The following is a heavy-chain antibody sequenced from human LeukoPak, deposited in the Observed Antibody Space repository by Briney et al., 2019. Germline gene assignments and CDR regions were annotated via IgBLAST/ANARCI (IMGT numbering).Heavy chain of an antibody. CDR2: MNPNSGNT. CDR1: GYTFSDYD. Sequence: ASVKVSCKASGYTFSDYDINWVRQATGQGLEWMGRMNPNSGNTGYAQRFQGRVTMTRDTSISTAYMELSSLKSEDTAVYYCVRATSYCSGSSCYNYWGQGTLLTVST. J-gene: IGHJ4*02. CDR3: VRATSYCSGSSCYNY. D-gene: IGHD2-2*02. V-gene: IGHV1-8*01.